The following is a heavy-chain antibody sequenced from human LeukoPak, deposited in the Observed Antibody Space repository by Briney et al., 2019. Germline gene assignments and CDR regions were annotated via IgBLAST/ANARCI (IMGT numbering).Heavy chain of an antibody. CDR1: GFTFSSYA. V-gene: IGHV3-23*01. CDR2: TSGSGDAT. CDR3: AKATLFTVTQNLFWYFDL. Sequence: GGSLRLSCAASGFTFSSYAMNWVRQAPGKGLEWVSGTSGSGDATYYADSVKGRFTFSRDNSRGTLYLQMNSLRAEDTAIYYCAKATLFTVTQNLFWYFDLWGRGTLVTVSS. D-gene: IGHD4-17*01. J-gene: IGHJ2*01.